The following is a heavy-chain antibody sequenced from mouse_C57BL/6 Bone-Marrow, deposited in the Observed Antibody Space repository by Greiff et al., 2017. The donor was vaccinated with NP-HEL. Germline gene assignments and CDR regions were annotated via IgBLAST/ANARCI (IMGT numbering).Heavy chain of an antibody. V-gene: IGHV1-85*01. CDR2: IYPRSGSP. J-gene: IGHJ4*01. CDR3: ARDDYDYIYAMDY. Sequence: QVQLQQSGAELVKPGASVKLSCKASGYTFTSYYIHWVKQRPGQGLEWIGWIYPRSGSPKYNEKFKGKATLTADTSSSTAYMQLHSLTSEDSAVDYCARDDYDYIYAMDYWGQGTSVTVSS. D-gene: IGHD2-4*01. CDR1: GYTFTSYY.